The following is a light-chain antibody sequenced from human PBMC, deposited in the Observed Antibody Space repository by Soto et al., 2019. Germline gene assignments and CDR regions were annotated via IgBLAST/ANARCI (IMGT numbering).Light chain of an antibody. J-gene: IGLJ3*02. V-gene: IGLV1-44*01. CDR3: AAWDDSLNAGV. CDR1: SSNIGSNT. CDR2: SND. Sequence: QSVLTQPPSASGTPGQRVTMSCSGSSSNIGSNTVNWYQQLPGTAPKLLIYSNDQRPSGVPDRFSGSKSGTSASLAISGLQSEDEADYYCAAWDDSLNAGVFGGGTKLTVL.